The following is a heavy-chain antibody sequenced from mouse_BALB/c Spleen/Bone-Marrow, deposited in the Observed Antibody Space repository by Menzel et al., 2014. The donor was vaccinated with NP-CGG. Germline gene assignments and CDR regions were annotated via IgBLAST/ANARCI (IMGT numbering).Heavy chain of an antibody. V-gene: IGHV1-69*02. D-gene: IGHD2-4*01. Sequence: SGAELVRPGASVKLSCKASGYVFTSFWMNWVKQRPGQGLEWIGNISPSDGYTNYNQKFKDKATLTVDKSSSTAYMQLSSPTSEDSAVYYCTRAGTMITTWVDYWGQGTTLTVSS. CDR2: ISPSDGYT. J-gene: IGHJ2*01. CDR1: GYVFTSFW. CDR3: TRAGTMITTWVDY.